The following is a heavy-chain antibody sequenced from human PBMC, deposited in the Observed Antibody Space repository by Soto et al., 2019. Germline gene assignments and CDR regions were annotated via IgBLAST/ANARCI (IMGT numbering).Heavy chain of an antibody. Sequence: GGSLRLSCAASGFTFSDYYMSWIRQAPGKGLEWVSYISSSGSTIYYADSVKGRFTISRDNAKNSLYLQMNSLRAEDTAVYYCEYSGYDFPDAFDIWGQGTMVTVSS. D-gene: IGHD5-12*01. CDR1: GFTFSDYY. V-gene: IGHV3-11*01. CDR2: ISSSGSTI. J-gene: IGHJ3*02. CDR3: EYSGYDFPDAFDI.